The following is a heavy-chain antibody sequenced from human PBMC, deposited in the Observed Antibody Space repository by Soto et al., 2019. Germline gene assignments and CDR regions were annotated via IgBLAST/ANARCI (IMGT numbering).Heavy chain of an antibody. V-gene: IGHV3-23*01. D-gene: IGHD6-19*01. CDR2: VSDSGVDT. CDR3: ARQGDTGYTSGGEYDAFDV. CDR1: GFIFSNYA. J-gene: IGHJ3*01. Sequence: EVQLLESGGGLIQPGGSLRLSCAASGFIFSNYAMNWVRQAPGKGLEWVSSVSDSGVDTHFADSVKGRFSISRDNSKNTQSLRMNSQRAEDTAVYYGARQGDTGYTSGGEYDAFDVWGQGTVVTVSA.